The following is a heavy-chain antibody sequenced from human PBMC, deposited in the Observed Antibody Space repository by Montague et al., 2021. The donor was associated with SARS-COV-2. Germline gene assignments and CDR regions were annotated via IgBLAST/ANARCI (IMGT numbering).Heavy chain of an antibody. V-gene: IGHV4-59*12. CDR1: GGSISPYY. D-gene: IGHD3-3*01. J-gene: IGHJ6*02. Sequence: SETLSLTCTVSGGSISPYYWSWIRQSPGKGLECIGYTSYSGSTDYNPSHKSRVTISIDTSKNQFSLKLSSVTAAGTAVYYCARWGEYYDSPYYYYAMDVWGQGTTVTVSS. CDR3: ARWGEYYDSPYYYYAMDV. CDR2: TSYSGST.